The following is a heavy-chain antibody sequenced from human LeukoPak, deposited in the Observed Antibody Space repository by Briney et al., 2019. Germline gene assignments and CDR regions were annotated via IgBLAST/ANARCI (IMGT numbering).Heavy chain of an antibody. J-gene: IGHJ3*01. D-gene: IGHD5-12*01. CDR2: IDSDGRTT. V-gene: IGHV3-74*01. CDR3: VVASDALDL. Sequence: PGGSLRLSCAASGFTFSIYWMYWVRQAPGKGLLWVSRIDSDGRTTDYADSLRGRFIISRDNSKNTLYLQMNSLKADDTAIYYCVVASDALDLWGQGTTVTVSS. CDR1: GFTFSIYW.